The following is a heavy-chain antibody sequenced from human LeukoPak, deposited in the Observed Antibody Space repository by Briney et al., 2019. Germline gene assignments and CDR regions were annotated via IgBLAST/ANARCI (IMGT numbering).Heavy chain of an antibody. J-gene: IGHJ5*02. Sequence: GDSLKISCKGSGFSFTTYWIAWVRQLPGKGLEWMGIIYPGDSDTRYSPSFQGQVTISADKSITTAYLQWSSLKASDTAMYYCARYMSPGGARFPFDPWGQGTQITVSS. CDR1: GFSFTTYW. CDR2: IYPGDSDT. CDR3: ARYMSPGGARFPFDP. V-gene: IGHV5-51*01. D-gene: IGHD1-26*01.